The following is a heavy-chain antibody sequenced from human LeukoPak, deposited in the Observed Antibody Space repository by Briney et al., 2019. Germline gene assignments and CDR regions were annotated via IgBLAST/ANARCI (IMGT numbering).Heavy chain of an antibody. Sequence: GGSLRLSCAASGFTSNIYWMHWVRQAPGKGLVWVSRINTDGSSTSYADSVKGRFTISRDNAKNSLYLQMNSLRAEDTAVYYCARDLISRNYYYFDYWGQGTLVTVSS. D-gene: IGHD1-7*01. CDR2: INTDGSST. CDR1: GFTSNIYW. CDR3: ARDLISRNYYYFDY. J-gene: IGHJ4*02. V-gene: IGHV3-74*01.